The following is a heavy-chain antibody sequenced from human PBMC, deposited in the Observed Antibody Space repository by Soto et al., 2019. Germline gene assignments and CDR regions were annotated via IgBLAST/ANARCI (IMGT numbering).Heavy chain of an antibody. V-gene: IGHV3-30*03. Sequence: QVQMVESGGGVVQPGRSLRLTCSASGFLFSDFGMHWVRQASGKGLEWVAVISYDGSSQYYAESVKGRFTISRDDSDHTLHLQMTSLRPDDTAVYHCARAGYCTRGNCYNYYSYGMDVWGQGTTVTVSS. J-gene: IGHJ6*02. D-gene: IGHD2-2*02. CDR3: ARAGYCTRGNCYNYYSYGMDV. CDR1: GFLFSDFG. CDR2: ISYDGSSQ.